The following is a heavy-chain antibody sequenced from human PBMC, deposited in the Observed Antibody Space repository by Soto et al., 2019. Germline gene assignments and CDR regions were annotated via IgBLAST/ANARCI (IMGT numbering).Heavy chain of an antibody. CDR3: AKGGHYYASGILSITNWFGP. J-gene: IGHJ5*02. CDR2: GSHSGST. Sequence: QEQLHQWGAGLLKPSETLSLTCTVHGGSLSGYYWTWIRQSPGKRLEWNGEGSHSGSTNYNPSLQSLATISVDTSENQISLNLTSVIAADSAVYYCAKGGHYYASGILSITNWFGPWGQGTLVTVSS. D-gene: IGHD3-10*01. V-gene: IGHV4-34*01. CDR1: GGSLSGYY.